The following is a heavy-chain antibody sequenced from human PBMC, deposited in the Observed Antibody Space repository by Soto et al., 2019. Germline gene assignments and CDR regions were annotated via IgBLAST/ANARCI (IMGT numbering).Heavy chain of an antibody. D-gene: IGHD3-22*01. CDR1: GYTFSSYG. Sequence: QVQLVQSGAEVKKPGASVKVSCKASGYTFSSYGINWVRQAPGQGLEWLGWISAYDGNTKYAQILQGRVSMTTDTSTKTAYMELRILRSDDRAVYYCARGGYYDSSGSRNYYNYGMNVWGQGTTVTVSS. J-gene: IGHJ6*02. CDR3: ARGGYYDSSGSRNYYNYGMNV. CDR2: ISAYDGNT. V-gene: IGHV1-18*01.